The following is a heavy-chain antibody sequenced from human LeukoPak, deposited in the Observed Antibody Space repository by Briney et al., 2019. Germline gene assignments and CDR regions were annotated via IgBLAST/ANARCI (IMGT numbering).Heavy chain of an antibody. J-gene: IGHJ6*03. Sequence: GGSLRLSCTASGFIFSNYWMSWVRQAPGKGLEWVVNIKQDGSEKYYMDSVKGRFTISRDNAKNSLYLQMNSLRAEDTAVYYCARDQGSGINYYYYYMDVWGKGTTVTVSS. CDR1: GFIFSNYW. CDR2: IKQDGSEK. D-gene: IGHD3-10*01. V-gene: IGHV3-7*01. CDR3: ARDQGSGINYYYYYMDV.